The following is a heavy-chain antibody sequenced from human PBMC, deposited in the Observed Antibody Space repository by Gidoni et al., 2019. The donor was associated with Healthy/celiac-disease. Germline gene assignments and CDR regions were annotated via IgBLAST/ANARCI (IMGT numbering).Heavy chain of an antibody. J-gene: IGHJ5*02. CDR2: IYYSGST. V-gene: IGHV4-31*02. D-gene: IGHD2-21*02. CDR3: ARVWTATRGWFDP. Sequence: EWFGYIYYSGSTYYNPSLKSRVTISVDTSKNQFSLKLSSVTSADTAVYYCARVWTATRGWFDPWGQGTLVTVSS.